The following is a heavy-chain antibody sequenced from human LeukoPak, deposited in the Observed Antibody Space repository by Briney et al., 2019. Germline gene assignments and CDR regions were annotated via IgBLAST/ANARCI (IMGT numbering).Heavy chain of an antibody. V-gene: IGHV3-7*01. Sequence: GGSLRLSRVAPGFTFSNHWMSWVRRAPGKGLEWVANIKEDGSREYYVDSVKGRFTISRDNAKNSLYLQMNSLRVEDTAVYYCARYCSGGSCYSRGDAFDIWGQGTMVTVSS. CDR3: ARYCSGGSCYSRGDAFDI. CDR1: GFTFSNHW. CDR2: IKEDGSRE. J-gene: IGHJ3*02. D-gene: IGHD2-15*01.